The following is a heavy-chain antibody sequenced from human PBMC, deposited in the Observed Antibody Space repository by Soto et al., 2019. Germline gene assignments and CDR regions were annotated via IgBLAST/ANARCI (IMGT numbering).Heavy chain of an antibody. CDR3: SRVRFKWNDAYYGIDV. CDR2: INHSGST. V-gene: IGHV4-34*01. J-gene: IGHJ6*02. D-gene: IGHD1-20*01. CDR1: GGSSSGCD. Sequence: SQTCSLRWGGYGGSSSGCDSIVCRHPPGKGLEWIGEINHSGSTNYNPSLKSRVTISVDTSKNQFSLKLSSVTAADTAVYYCSRVRFKWNDAYYGIDVWGQGTMIT.